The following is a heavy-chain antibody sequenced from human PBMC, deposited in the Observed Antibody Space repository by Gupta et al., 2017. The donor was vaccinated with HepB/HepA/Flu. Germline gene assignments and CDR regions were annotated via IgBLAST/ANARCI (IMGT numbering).Heavy chain of an antibody. Sequence: EVQLLESGGGLVQPGGSLRLSCAASGFTFSRYAMSWVRQAPGKGPEWVSAIIISGGSTLYADSVKGRFTISRDNSRNTLYLQMNGLRAEDTAVYYCASTFAGPGITYAYWGQGTLVTVSS. CDR1: GFTFSRYA. J-gene: IGHJ4*02. CDR3: ASTFAGPGITYAY. CDR2: IIISGGST. V-gene: IGHV3-23*01. D-gene: IGHD1-7*01.